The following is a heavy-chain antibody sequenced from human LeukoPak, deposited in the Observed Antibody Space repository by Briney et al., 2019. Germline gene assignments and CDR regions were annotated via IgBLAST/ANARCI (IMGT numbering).Heavy chain of an antibody. J-gene: IGHJ3*02. V-gene: IGHV3-9*01. Sequence: GGSLRLSCAASGFFFDDYGMHWVRQAPGKGLGWVSGISWNSGSIGYADSVKGRFTISRDNAKNSLYLQMNSLRTEDTALYSCAKDSGQQLTALVFDIWAQGTMVTVSS. CDR3: AKDSGQQLTALVFDI. D-gene: IGHD2-21*02. CDR1: GFFFDDYG. CDR2: ISWNSGSI.